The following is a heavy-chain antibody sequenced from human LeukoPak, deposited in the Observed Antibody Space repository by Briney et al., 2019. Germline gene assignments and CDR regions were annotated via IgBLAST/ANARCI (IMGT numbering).Heavy chain of an antibody. D-gene: IGHD3-3*01. V-gene: IGHV3-33*01. Sequence: GGSLRLSCAASGFTFSSYGMHWVRQAPGKGLEWVAVIWYDGSNKYYADSVKGRFTISRDNSKNTLYLQMNSLRAEDTAVYYCARPSLEEWLLFDYWGQGTLVTVSS. CDR3: ARPSLEEWLLFDY. J-gene: IGHJ4*02. CDR1: GFTFSSYG. CDR2: IWYDGSNK.